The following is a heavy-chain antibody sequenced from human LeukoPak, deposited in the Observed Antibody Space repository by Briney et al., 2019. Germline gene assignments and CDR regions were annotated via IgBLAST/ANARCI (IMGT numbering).Heavy chain of an antibody. CDR2: IRGSGDSS. D-gene: IGHD3-9*01. CDR3: ARAYFHDAFDI. CDR1: GFTFSSYA. J-gene: IGHJ3*02. V-gene: IGHV3-23*01. Sequence: AGGSLRLSCAASGFTFSSYAMTWVRQAPGKGLEWVSSIRGSGDSSYYADSVKGRFTISRDNSQNTLYLQMNSLRAEDTAVYYCARAYFHDAFDIWGQGTMVTVSS.